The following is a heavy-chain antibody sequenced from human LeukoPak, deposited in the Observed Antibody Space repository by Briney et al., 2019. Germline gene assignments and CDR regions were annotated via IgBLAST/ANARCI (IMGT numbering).Heavy chain of an antibody. CDR3: AREGDYYGSGSLFDY. Sequence: SGTLSLTCAVSGCSISSSNWWSWVRQPPGKGLEWIGEIYHSGSTNYNPSLKSRVTISVDKSKNQFSLKLSSVTAADTAVYYCAREGDYYGSGSLFDYWGQGTLVTVSS. J-gene: IGHJ4*02. CDR1: GCSISSSNW. D-gene: IGHD3-10*01. V-gene: IGHV4-4*02. CDR2: IYHSGST.